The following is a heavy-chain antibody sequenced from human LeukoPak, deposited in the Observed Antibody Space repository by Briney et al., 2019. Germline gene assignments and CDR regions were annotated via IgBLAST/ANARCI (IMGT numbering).Heavy chain of an antibody. CDR1: GGSISSSNW. Sequence: SGTLSLTCAVSGGSISSSNWWRWVRQPPGKGLEWIGEIYHSGSTNYNPSLKSRVTISVDKSKNQFSLKLSSVTAADTAVYYCARDFSSGWADDAFDIWGQGTMVTVSS. CDR3: ARDFSSGWADDAFDI. J-gene: IGHJ3*02. V-gene: IGHV4-4*02. D-gene: IGHD6-19*01. CDR2: IYHSGST.